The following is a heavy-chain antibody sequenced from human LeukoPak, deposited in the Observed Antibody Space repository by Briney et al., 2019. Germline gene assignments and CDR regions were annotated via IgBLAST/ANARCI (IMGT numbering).Heavy chain of an antibody. V-gene: IGHV3-7*01. CDR2: MDRDGSEI. CDR1: GFTFGTYW. Sequence: GGTLRLSCAASGFTFGTYWMTRVRQAPGQGLEWVANMDRDGSEINYVDSVKGRFTISRDNAKYSLYLQMNSLRAEDTAVYYCARDVPFKGYSSWFDPWGQGTLVTVSS. D-gene: IGHD4-11*01. CDR3: ARDVPFKGYSSWFDP. J-gene: IGHJ5*02.